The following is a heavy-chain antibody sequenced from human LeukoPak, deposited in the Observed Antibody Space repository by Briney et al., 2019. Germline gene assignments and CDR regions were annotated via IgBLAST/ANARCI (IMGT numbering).Heavy chain of an antibody. V-gene: IGHV1-69*13. D-gene: IGHD3-22*01. CDR3: ATGKDRSGYYYSLDY. Sequence: SVKVSCKASGGTFSTFPISWVRQAPGQGLEWIGGIIPIFGPNYAQKFQGRATTADLATATAYMELSSLTSEDTSVYYCATGKDRSGYYYSLDYWGQGTLVAVSS. CDR2: IIPIFGP. CDR1: GGTFSTFP. J-gene: IGHJ4*02.